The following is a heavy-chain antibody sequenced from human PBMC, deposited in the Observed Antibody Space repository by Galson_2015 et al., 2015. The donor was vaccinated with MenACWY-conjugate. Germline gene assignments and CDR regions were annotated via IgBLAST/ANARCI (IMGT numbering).Heavy chain of an antibody. Sequence: SLRLSCAASGFTFSSFAMSWVRQAPGKGLEWVSALSDSGGHTHNADSAKGRVTISRDNPMRTLYLQMNSLRAEDTAVYYCAKVAGYCSDDTCYSDYWGQGTLVTVSS. J-gene: IGHJ4*02. CDR2: LSDSGGHT. D-gene: IGHD2-15*01. CDR1: GFTFSSFA. V-gene: IGHV3-23*01. CDR3: AKVAGYCSDDTCYSDY.